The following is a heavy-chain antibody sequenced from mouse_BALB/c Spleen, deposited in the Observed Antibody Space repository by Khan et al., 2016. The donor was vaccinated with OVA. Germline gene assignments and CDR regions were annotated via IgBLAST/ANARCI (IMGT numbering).Heavy chain of an antibody. CDR2: INPHNDGT. CDR3: ARDYGSSFWFAY. J-gene: IGHJ3*01. Sequence: EVELVESGPELVKPGASVKMSCKASGYTFTNYIIHWVKQKPGQGLEWIGYINPHNDGTKYNEKFKGKATLTSDKSSNTAYMELSGLTSEDSAVYYCARDYGSSFWFAYWGQGTLVTVSA. CDR1: GYTFTNYI. V-gene: IGHV1S136*01. D-gene: IGHD1-1*01.